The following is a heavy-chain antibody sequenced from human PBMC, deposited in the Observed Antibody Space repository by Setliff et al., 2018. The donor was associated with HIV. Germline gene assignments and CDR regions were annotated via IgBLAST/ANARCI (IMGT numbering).Heavy chain of an antibody. CDR2: IIPIFGTA. J-gene: IGHJ6*02. CDR1: GGTFSSYA. CDR3: ARGAYDSTDTYYYYGMDV. D-gene: IGHD3-22*01. V-gene: IGHV1-69*05. Sequence: ASVKVSCKASGGTFSSYAISWVRQAPGQGLEWMGGIIPIFGTANYAQKFQGRVTITTDESTSTAYMELSSLRSEDTAVYYCARGAYDSTDTYYYYGMDVWGQGTSVTVSS.